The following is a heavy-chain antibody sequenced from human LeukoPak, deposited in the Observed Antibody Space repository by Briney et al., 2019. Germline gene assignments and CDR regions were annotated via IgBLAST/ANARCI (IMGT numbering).Heavy chain of an antibody. CDR2: IKQDGSEK. Sequence: GGSLRLSCAASGFTFSSYGMSWVRQAPGKGLEWVANIKQDGSEKYYVDSVKGRFTISRDNAKNSLYLQMNSLRAEDTAVYYCARDRIAVAGTGHYYYYGMDVWGQGTTVTVSS. CDR1: GFTFSSYG. D-gene: IGHD6-19*01. CDR3: ARDRIAVAGTGHYYYYGMDV. J-gene: IGHJ6*02. V-gene: IGHV3-7*03.